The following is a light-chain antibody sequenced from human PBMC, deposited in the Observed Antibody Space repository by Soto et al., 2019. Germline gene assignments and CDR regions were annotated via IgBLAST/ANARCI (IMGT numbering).Light chain of an antibody. Sequence: QSVLTQPPSASGTPGQRVTISCSGSSSNIGSNYVYWYQQLPGTAPKLLIYRNNQRPSGVPDRFSGSKSGTSASLAISGLRSDDEADYCCAARDDSLSDYVFGTGTKVTDL. CDR2: RNN. V-gene: IGLV1-47*01. J-gene: IGLJ1*01. CDR1: SSNIGSNY. CDR3: AARDDSLSDYV.